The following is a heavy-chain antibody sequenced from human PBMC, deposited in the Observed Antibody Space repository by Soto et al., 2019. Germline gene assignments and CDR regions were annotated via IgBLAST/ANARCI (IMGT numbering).Heavy chain of an antibody. D-gene: IGHD3-10*01. V-gene: IGHV3-23*01. CDR2: ISGSGGST. Sequence: GGSLRLSCAASGFTFSSYAMSWVRQAPGKGLEWVSAISGSGGSTYYADSVKGRFTISRDNSKNTLYLQMNSLRAEDTAVYYCAKDLPPGVRGVISWFDPWGQGTLVTVSS. CDR3: AKDLPPGVRGVISWFDP. J-gene: IGHJ5*02. CDR1: GFTFSSYA.